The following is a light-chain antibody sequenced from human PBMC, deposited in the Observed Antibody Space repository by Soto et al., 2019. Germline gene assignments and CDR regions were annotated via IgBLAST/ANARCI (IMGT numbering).Light chain of an antibody. J-gene: IGKJ1*01. CDR3: QQSYSTPRT. CDR2: AAS. Sequence: DIQMTQSPSSLSASVGDRVTITCRASQTISGYLNWYQQKPGKAPKLLIYAASSLQSGVPSRFSGSGSGTDFTLTISSLQPEDFATYYCQQSYSTPRTFGQGTNVDI. V-gene: IGKV1-39*01. CDR1: QTISGY.